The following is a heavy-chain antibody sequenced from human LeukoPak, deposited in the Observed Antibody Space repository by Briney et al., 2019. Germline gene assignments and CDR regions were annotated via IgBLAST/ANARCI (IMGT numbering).Heavy chain of an antibody. V-gene: IGHV1-2*02. CDR1: GYTFTGYY. D-gene: IGHD6-6*01. Sequence: ASVKVSCKASGYTFTGYYMHWVRQAPGQGLEWMGWINPNSGGTNYAQKFQGRVTMTRDTSISTAYMELSRLRSDDTAVYYCARASKQLVSYAFDIWGQGTMVTVSS. CDR2: INPNSGGT. CDR3: ARASKQLVSYAFDI. J-gene: IGHJ3*02.